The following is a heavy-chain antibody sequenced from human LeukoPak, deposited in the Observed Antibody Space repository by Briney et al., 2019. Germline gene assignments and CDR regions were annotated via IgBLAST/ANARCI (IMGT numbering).Heavy chain of an antibody. J-gene: IGHJ5*01. CDR1: GYSINSGYY. D-gene: IGHD3-22*01. CDR3: ARIAMFYYESSGYYSDS. Sequence: SETLSLTCAVSGYSINSGYYWGWIRQPPGKGLEWIGSIYHRGTTYYNPSLERRVSISVDTSKNQFSLKLSSVTAADTAVYYCARIAMFYYESSGYYSDSWGQGTLVTVSS. V-gene: IGHV4-38-2*01. CDR2: IYHRGTT.